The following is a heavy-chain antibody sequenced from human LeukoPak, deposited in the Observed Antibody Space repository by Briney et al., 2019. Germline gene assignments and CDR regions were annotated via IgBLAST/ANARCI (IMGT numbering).Heavy chain of an antibody. CDR3: ARAQSSITMIVVVMPLDY. J-gene: IGHJ4*02. V-gene: IGHV3-30*04. CDR2: ISYDGSNK. CDR1: GFTFSSYA. Sequence: GSLRLSYAASGFTFSSYAMHWVRQAPGKGLEWVAVISYDGSNKYYADSVKGRFTISRDNSKNTLYLQMNSLRAEDTAVYYCARAQSSITMIVVVMPLDYWGQGTLVTVSS. D-gene: IGHD3-22*01.